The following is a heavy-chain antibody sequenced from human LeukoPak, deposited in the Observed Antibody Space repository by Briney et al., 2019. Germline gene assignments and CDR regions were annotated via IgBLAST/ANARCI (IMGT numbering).Heavy chain of an antibody. CDR3: AREGRGWYYFDY. V-gene: IGHV3-11*05. D-gene: IGHD6-19*01. CDR1: GFTFSDYY. Sequence: PGGSLRLSCAASGFTFSDYYMSWIRQATGKGLEWVSYIGSSSSYTNYADSVKGRFTISRDNAKNSLYLQMNSLRAEDTAVYYCAREGRGWYYFDYWGQGTLVTVSS. J-gene: IGHJ4*02. CDR2: IGSSSSYT.